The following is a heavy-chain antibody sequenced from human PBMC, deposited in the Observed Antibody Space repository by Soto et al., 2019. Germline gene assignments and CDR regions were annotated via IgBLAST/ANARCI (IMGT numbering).Heavy chain of an antibody. CDR1: GGTFSSYT. V-gene: IGHV1-69*02. CDR2: IIPILGIA. CDR3: ASGEDIVEVVAATSFDY. D-gene: IGHD2-15*01. J-gene: IGHJ4*02. Sequence: SVKVSCKASGGTFSSYTISWVRQAPGQGLEWMGRIIPILGIANYAQKFQGRVTITADKSTSTAYMELSSLRSEDTAVYYCASGEDIVEVVAATSFDYWGQGTLVTVSS.